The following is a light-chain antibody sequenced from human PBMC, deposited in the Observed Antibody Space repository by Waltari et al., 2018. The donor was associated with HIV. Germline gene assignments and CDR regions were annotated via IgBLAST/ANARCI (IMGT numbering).Light chain of an antibody. V-gene: IGKV3-15*01. CDR1: QNVSTI. CDR2: GAS. Sequence: EIVMTQSPATLSVSPGERATLSCRASQNVSTILAWYQQRPGQPPRLLMYGASTRATGIPARFRGSGSGTEFTLTISSLQSEDFAVYYCQQYTDWPRTFGHGTKVDIK. J-gene: IGKJ1*01. CDR3: QQYTDWPRT.